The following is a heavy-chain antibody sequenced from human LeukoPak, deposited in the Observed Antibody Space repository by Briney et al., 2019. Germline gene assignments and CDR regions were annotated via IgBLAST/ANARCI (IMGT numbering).Heavy chain of an antibody. CDR1: GFTFGDYA. D-gene: IGHD4-17*01. CDR3: TRNTPHNSGDYDTI. CDR2: IRSKAHGGTT. J-gene: IGHJ3*02. Sequence: GGSLRLSCTASGFTFGDYAMSWFRQAPGKGLEWVAFIRSKAHGGTTEYAASVKGRFTMSRDDSNSIAYLQMNSLQPEDTAVSYCTRNTPHNSGDYDTIWGQGTMVTVSS. V-gene: IGHV3-49*03.